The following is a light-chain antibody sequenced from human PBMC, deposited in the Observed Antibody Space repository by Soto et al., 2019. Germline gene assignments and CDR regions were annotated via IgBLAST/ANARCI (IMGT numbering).Light chain of an antibody. CDR1: QSVSNSY. J-gene: IGKJ5*01. Sequence: EFVLTQSPGTLSLSPGERATLSCRSSQSVSNSYVAWYQQKSGQAPRLLIYDTSSRVTGTPDRFSGSGSGTDFTLTISRLEPEDFAVFYCQQYGTSEIIFGQGTRLEI. CDR3: QQYGTSEII. CDR2: DTS. V-gene: IGKV3-20*01.